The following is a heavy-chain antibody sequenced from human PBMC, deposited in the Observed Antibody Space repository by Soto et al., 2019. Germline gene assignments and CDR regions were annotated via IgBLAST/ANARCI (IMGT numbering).Heavy chain of an antibody. CDR1: GFTLSSSV. D-gene: IGHD3-9*01. J-gene: IGHJ4*01. Sequence: GGSLRLSCEASGFTLSSSVMHWVRQAPGKRLEWLSVISVDGRNDLHAGAVKGRFTISRDISKNMVYLQMNDLRPDDTATYFCAKEGHTNSRCGCSNIWGHGNMVTVSS. V-gene: IGHV3-30*18. CDR3: AKEGHTNSRCGCSNI. CDR2: ISVDGRND.